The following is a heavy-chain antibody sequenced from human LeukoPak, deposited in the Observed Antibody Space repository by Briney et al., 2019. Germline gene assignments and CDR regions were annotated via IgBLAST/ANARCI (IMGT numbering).Heavy chain of an antibody. V-gene: IGHV4-61*02. Sequence: SETLSLTCTVSGGSISSGSYYWSWIRQPAGKGLGWIGRIYTSGSTNYNPSLKSRVTISVDTSKNQFSLKLSSVTAADTAVYYCAREIEVVTAILRDAFDIWGQGTMVTVSS. CDR1: GGSISSGSYY. J-gene: IGHJ3*02. D-gene: IGHD2-21*02. CDR3: AREIEVVTAILRDAFDI. CDR2: IYTSGST.